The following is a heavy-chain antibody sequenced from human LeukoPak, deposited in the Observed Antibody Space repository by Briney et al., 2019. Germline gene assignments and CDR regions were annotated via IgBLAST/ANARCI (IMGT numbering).Heavy chain of an antibody. CDR2: ISYDGSNK. V-gene: IGHV3-30*04. CDR1: GFSFTNYA. Sequence: GGSLRLSCTGSGFSFTNYAMHWVRQAPGKGLEWVAVISYDGSNKYYADSVKGRFTISRDNSKNTLYLQMNSLRAEDTAVYYCARDLDYYGMDVWGQGTTVTVSS. J-gene: IGHJ6*02. CDR3: ARDLDYYGMDV.